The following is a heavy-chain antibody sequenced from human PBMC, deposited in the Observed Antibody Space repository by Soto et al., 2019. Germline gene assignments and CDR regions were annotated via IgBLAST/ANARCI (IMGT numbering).Heavy chain of an antibody. Sequence: QVQLVESGGGVVQPGKSLRLSCVYSGFTLSPYSLHWVRQPPGKGLEWVAVISRDGGSEYYADSVRGRFTISRDHSKSTLYLEMNSLTTEDTAVYFCATDGGFGELSPRTNYYYDMDVWGRGTTVTVSS. J-gene: IGHJ6*02. D-gene: IGHD3-10*01. CDR2: ISRDGGSE. V-gene: IGHV3-30*04. CDR3: ATDGGFGELSPRTNYYYDMDV. CDR1: GFTLSPYS.